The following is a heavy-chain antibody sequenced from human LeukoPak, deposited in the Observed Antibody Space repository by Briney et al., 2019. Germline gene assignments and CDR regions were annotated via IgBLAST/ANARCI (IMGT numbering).Heavy chain of an antibody. J-gene: IGHJ4*02. Sequence: PSEALSLTCAVYGVSFSGYYWSWIRQTPGKGLAWVGGINHSGSTNYNPSLKRGVTISVSTTNNQSFLQHRAVTAADTVVYYCTSLEYSSSEGWGQGTLVTVSS. CDR1: GVSFSGYY. CDR2: INHSGST. D-gene: IGHD6-6*01. CDR3: TSLEYSSSEG. V-gene: IGHV4-34*01.